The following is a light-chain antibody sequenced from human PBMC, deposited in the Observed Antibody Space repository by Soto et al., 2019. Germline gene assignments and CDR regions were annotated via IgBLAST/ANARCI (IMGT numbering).Light chain of an antibody. CDR2: WAS. Sequence: DIVMTQSPDSLAVSLGERATINCKSSQSVLYSSNNKNYLAWYQQKPGQPPKLLIYWASTRESGVPDRFSGSGSGTDFTLTISSLQAEDVGVYYCLQYYSTPLTFGGGTKVEIK. CDR3: LQYYSTPLT. CDR1: QSVLYSSNNKNY. J-gene: IGKJ4*01. V-gene: IGKV4-1*01.